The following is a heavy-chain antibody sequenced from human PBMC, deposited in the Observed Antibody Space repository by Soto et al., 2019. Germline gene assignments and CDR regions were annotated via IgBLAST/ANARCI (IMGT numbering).Heavy chain of an antibody. CDR3: ARHRIAATGLDY. V-gene: IGHV4-39*01. J-gene: IGHJ4*02. Sequence: PSETLSLTCFVSGYSITAGGYYWSWIRHHPGKGLEWIGSFYSSGSIIYNPSLRSRVSISGDTSSNQFSMSLTPVTAADTARYYCARHRIAATGLDYWGQGTLVTVSS. CDR2: FYSSGSI. CDR1: GYSITAGGYY. D-gene: IGHD6-13*01.